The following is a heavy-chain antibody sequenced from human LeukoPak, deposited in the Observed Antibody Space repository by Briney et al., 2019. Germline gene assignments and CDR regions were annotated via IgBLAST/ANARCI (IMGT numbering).Heavy chain of an antibody. D-gene: IGHD1-7*01. V-gene: IGHV3-21*01. CDR2: ISSSSSYI. CDR3: ARDDNNWNYGLVYYYGMDV. CDR1: GFTFSSYS. Sequence: GGSLRLSCAASGFTFSSYSMNWVRQAPGKGLEWVSSISSSSSYIYYADSVKGRFTISRDSAKNSLYLQMNSLRAEDTAVYYCARDDNNWNYGLVYYYGMDVWGQGTTVTVSS. J-gene: IGHJ6*02.